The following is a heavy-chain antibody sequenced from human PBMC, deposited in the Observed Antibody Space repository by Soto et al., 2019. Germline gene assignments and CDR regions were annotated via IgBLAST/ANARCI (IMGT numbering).Heavy chain of an antibody. CDR1: GFTFSSFG. V-gene: IGHV3-23*01. J-gene: IGHJ4*02. CDR3: AKVGIGMFSHKHHFDH. Sequence: EVQLLDSGGDLAQPGGSLRLSCTASGFTFSSFGMAWVRQAPGKGLEWVSAISGSGDSSYYADSVKDRFTISRDTPTNTLYLQMNNLRAEDTAVYYCAKVGIGMFSHKHHFDHWGQGTQVPVSS. CDR2: ISGSGDSS. D-gene: IGHD2-2*03.